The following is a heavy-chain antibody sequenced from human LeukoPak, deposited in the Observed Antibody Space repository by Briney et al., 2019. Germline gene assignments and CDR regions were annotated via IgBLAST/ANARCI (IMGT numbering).Heavy chain of an antibody. J-gene: IGHJ3*02. CDR3: ARDRNPWYSSGWYFVHTLDI. CDR2: ICFYNGNT. Sequence: GASVKVSCTASGYTFTSYAITWVRQAPGQGLEWMGWICFYNGNTSYAEKFQDRVTLTTDTSTSTAYIQLRSLRSDDTAVYYCARDRNPWYSSGWYFVHTLDIWGLGTMVTVSS. V-gene: IGHV1-18*01. D-gene: IGHD6-19*01. CDR1: GYTFTSYA.